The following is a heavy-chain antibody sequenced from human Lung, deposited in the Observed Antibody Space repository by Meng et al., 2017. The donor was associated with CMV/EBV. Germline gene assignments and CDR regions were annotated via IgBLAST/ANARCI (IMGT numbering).Heavy chain of an antibody. CDR3: AREAGRDGYATPKFDY. CDR1: GGCIGSGGYY. D-gene: IGHD5-24*01. J-gene: IGHJ4*02. V-gene: IGHV4-31*03. CDR2: IYYTGST. Sequence: QVQVQESGPGLVKPSQTRSLTCTVSGGCIGSGGYYWSWIRQHPGKGLEWIGYIYYTGSTFYNPSLKSRVTISVDTSKNQFSLKLIPATAADTAVYYCAREAGRDGYATPKFDYWGQGTLVTVSS.